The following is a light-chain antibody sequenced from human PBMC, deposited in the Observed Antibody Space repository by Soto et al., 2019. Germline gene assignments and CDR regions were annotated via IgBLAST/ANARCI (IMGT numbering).Light chain of an antibody. Sequence: DVQMIQSPSTLSASVGDRVTITCRASQSISSWLAWYKQKPGRAPNLLIYDASTLQSGVSSRFSGSGSGTEFTLTINRLQPDDFATYYCQQYKSYSQFTFGQGTRLEIK. CDR1: QSISSW. J-gene: IGKJ5*01. V-gene: IGKV1-5*01. CDR2: DAS. CDR3: QQYKSYSQFT.